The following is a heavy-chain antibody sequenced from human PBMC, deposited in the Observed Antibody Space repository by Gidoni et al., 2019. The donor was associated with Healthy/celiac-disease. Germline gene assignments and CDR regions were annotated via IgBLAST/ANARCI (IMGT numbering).Heavy chain of an antibody. CDR1: GYTFTGYY. Sequence: QVQLVQSGAEVKKPGASVKVSCKASGYTFTGYYMHWVRQAPGQGLEWMGWINPNSGGTNYAQKFQGRVTMTRDTSISTAYMELSRLRSDDTAVYYCARVIAVAGTGWDYYYYGMDVWGQGTTVTVSS. J-gene: IGHJ6*02. D-gene: IGHD6-19*01. CDR3: ARVIAVAGTGWDYYYYGMDV. V-gene: IGHV1-2*02. CDR2: INPNSGGT.